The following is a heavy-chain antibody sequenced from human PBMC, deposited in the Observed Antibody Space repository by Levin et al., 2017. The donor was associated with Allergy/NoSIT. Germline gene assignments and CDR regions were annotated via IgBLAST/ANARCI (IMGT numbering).Heavy chain of an antibody. V-gene: IGHV3-9*01. CDR1: GFTFEDYG. Sequence: PGGSLRLSCVASGFTFEDYGMHWVRQVPGKGLEWVSSISWNSGSIGYAESVKGRFTISRDDARNSLYLQMNSLRVEDTALYYCAKSSIGYCTNGVCPPLNWGQGTLVTVSS. CDR3: AKSSIGYCTNGVCPPLN. J-gene: IGHJ4*02. D-gene: IGHD2-8*01. CDR2: ISWNSGSI.